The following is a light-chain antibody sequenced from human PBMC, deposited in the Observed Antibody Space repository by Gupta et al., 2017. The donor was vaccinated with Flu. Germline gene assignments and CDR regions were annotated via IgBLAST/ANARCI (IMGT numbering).Light chain of an antibody. J-gene: IGKJ4*01. CDR1: QFVSSN. Sequence: GERATLSCRASQFVSSNLAWYQQKPGQAPRLLIYGASTRATGIPARFSGSGSVTKFTLTISSLQSEDFAVYYCQQYNNWPLTFGGGTKVEIK. CDR3: QQYNNWPLT. V-gene: IGKV3-15*01. CDR2: GAS.